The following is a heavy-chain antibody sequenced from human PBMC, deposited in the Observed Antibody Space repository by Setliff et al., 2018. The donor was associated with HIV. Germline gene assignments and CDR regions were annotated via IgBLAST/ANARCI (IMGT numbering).Heavy chain of an antibody. Sequence: SETLSLTCTVSGDSINSGTYYWSWIRQPAGKGLEWIGRLHLSGDTNYNPSLKSRVTMSIDTSKNQFSLKLSSVTAADTAVYYCARDNSYYYGSGSHYWYGMDVWGQGTAVTVSS. J-gene: IGHJ6*01. CDR1: GDSINSGTYY. CDR3: ARDNSYYYGSGSHYWYGMDV. D-gene: IGHD3-10*01. CDR2: LHLSGDT. V-gene: IGHV4-61*02.